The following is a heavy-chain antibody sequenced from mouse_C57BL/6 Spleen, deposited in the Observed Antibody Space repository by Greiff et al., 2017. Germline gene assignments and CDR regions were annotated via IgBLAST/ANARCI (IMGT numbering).Heavy chain of an antibody. CDR3: ARDDGAFYAMDY. V-gene: IGHV1-64*01. CDR1: GYTFTSYW. Sequence: VQLQQPGAELVKPGASVKLSCKASGYTFTSYWMHWVKQRPGQGLEWIGMIHPNSGSTNYNEKFKSKATLTVDNSSSTAYMQLSSLTSEDSAVYYCARDDGAFYAMDYWGQGTSVTVSS. D-gene: IGHD2-12*01. CDR2: IHPNSGST. J-gene: IGHJ4*01.